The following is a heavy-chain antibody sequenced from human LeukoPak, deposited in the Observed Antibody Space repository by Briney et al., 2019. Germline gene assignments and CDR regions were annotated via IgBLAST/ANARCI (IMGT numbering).Heavy chain of an antibody. CDR2: ISGSGGST. CDR1: GFTFSSYA. J-gene: IGHJ4*02. CDR3: ATYPGWYRYYFDY. V-gene: IGHV3-23*01. Sequence: GGSLRLSCAASGFTFSSYAMSWVRQAPGKGLEWVSAISGSGGSTYYADSVKGRFTISRDNSKNTLYLQMNSLRAEDTAVYYCATYPGWYRYYFDYWGQGTLVTVSS. D-gene: IGHD6-19*01.